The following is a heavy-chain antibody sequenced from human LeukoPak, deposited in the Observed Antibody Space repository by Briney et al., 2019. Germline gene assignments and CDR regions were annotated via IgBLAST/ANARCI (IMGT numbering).Heavy chain of an antibody. Sequence: TGGSLRLSCVASGYTFSNYGMTWVRQAPGKGLEWVSAVSASGGHTFYVDSARGRFTVSRDNSKNTLYLQMNSLRADDTAVYYCAKESGTSRPLDFWGQGTLVTVSS. J-gene: IGHJ4*02. CDR2: VSASGGHT. D-gene: IGHD1-1*01. CDR1: GYTFSNYG. V-gene: IGHV3-23*01. CDR3: AKESGTSRPLDF.